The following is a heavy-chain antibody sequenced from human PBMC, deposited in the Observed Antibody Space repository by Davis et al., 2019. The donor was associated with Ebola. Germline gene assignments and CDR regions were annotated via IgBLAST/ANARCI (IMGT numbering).Heavy chain of an antibody. CDR2: IYYSGST. CDR3: ASDSDYGTY. J-gene: IGHJ4*02. V-gene: IGHV4-59*01. Sequence: SETLSLTCTVSGGSISSYYWSWIRQPPGKGLEWIGYIYYSGSTNYNPSLKSRVTISVDTSKNQFSLKLSSVTAADTAVYYCASDSDYGTYWGQGTLVTVSS. CDR1: GGSISSYY. D-gene: IGHD4-17*01.